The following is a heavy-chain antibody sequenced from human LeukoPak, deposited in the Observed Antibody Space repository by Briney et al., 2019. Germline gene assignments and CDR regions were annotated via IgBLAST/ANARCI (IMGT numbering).Heavy chain of an antibody. V-gene: IGHV3-48*01. CDR2: ISTSGSTI. D-gene: IGHD3-16*02. Sequence: PTGGSLRLPCAASGFTFSSYSMNWIRQAPGKGLEWVSYISTSGSTIHYADSVKGRFTISRDNSKNTLYLQMNSLRAEDTAVYYCAKVPRYDYVWGSYRSTYWDFYFDYWGQGTLVTVSS. CDR1: GFTFSSYS. CDR3: AKVPRYDYVWGSYRSTYWDFYFDY. J-gene: IGHJ4*02.